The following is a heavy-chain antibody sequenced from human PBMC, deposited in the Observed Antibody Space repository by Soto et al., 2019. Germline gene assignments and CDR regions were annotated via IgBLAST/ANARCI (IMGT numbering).Heavy chain of an antibody. CDR3: ARKVLGSTSRPDGGYFEL. Sequence: EVQLLESGGGLVQPGGSLRLSCVGSGFTFINYAMNWVRQTPGKGLEWVSTISGGGDRTFDADTVKGRFTISRDNSKNTVNLQMNSLRADDTAVYYCARKVLGSTSRPDGGYFELWGRGTLVTVSS. CDR1: GFTFINYA. CDR2: ISGGGDRT. V-gene: IGHV3-23*01. J-gene: IGHJ2*01. D-gene: IGHD2-2*01.